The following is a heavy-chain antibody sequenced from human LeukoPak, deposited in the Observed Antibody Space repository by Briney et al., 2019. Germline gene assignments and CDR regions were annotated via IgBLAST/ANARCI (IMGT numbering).Heavy chain of an antibody. V-gene: IGHV3-30*03. D-gene: IGHD1-1*01. CDR2: ISFDGSNK. Sequence: GGSLRLSCAASGFTFSSSGIHWVRQAPGKGLEWVAVISFDGSNKHYAESVKGRFTISRDNSKNTLFLQMNSLRAEDTAVYYCAACSDLTLTGAACALDIWGQGTMVTVSP. J-gene: IGHJ3*02. CDR1: GFTFSSSG. CDR3: AACSDLTLTGAACALDI.